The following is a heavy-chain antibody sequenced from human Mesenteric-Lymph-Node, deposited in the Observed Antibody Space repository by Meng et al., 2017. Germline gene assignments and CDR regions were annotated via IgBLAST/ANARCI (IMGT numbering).Heavy chain of an antibody. CDR3: ARDVRVAAAGVEHLFDY. V-gene: IGHV3-21*01. CDR1: GFTFSSYS. Sequence: GESLKISCAASGFTFSSYSMNWVRQAPGKGLEWVSSISSSSSYIYYADSVKGRFTISRDNAKNSLYLQVNSLRADDTAVYYCARDVRVAAAGVEHLFDYWGQGTVVTVSS. D-gene: IGHD6-13*01. CDR2: ISSSSSYI. J-gene: IGHJ4*02.